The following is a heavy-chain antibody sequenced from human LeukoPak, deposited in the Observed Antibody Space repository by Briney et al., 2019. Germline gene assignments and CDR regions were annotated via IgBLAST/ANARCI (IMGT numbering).Heavy chain of an antibody. Sequence: GKSLRLSCAASGTRFDDYAMNWVRQASGKGLEWVSGISWNSDTIGYADSVKGRFTISRDNAKNTLYLQMNSLRAEDTAVYYCARDWYHAIDYWGQGTLVTVSS. CDR1: GTRFDDYA. J-gene: IGHJ4*02. D-gene: IGHD2-2*01. V-gene: IGHV3-9*01. CDR3: ARDWYHAIDY. CDR2: ISWNSDTI.